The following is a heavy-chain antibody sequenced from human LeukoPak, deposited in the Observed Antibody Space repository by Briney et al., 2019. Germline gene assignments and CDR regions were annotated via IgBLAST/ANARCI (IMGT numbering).Heavy chain of an antibody. CDR3: ARGTVVPAAVWFDP. D-gene: IGHD2-2*01. V-gene: IGHV4-34*01. CDR1: GGSFSAYY. CDR2: INHSGSA. Sequence: SETLSLTCTVSGGSFSAYYWSWIRQPPGKGLEWIGEINHSGSANYNPSLKSRVTISVDTSKNQFSLKLSSVTAADTAVYYCARGTVVPAAVWFDPWGQGTLVTVSS. J-gene: IGHJ5*02.